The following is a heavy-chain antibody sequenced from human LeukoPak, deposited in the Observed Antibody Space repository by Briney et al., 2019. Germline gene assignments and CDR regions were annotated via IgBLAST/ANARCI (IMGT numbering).Heavy chain of an antibody. CDR2: IASDGDT. CDR1: GFTLRHFA. CDR3: ANEAHRHLDLHN. V-gene: IGHV3-23*01. Sequence: GGSLRLSCAASGFTLRHFAMNWVRQAPGKGLEWVSSIASDGDTFYAGSVKGRFTISRDISTNTLHLQMNSLRADDSAIYFCANEAHRHLDLHNWGQGTLVTVST. J-gene: IGHJ4*02.